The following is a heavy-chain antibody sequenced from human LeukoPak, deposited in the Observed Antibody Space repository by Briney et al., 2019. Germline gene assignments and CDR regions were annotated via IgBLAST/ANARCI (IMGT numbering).Heavy chain of an antibody. D-gene: IGHD2-2*01. J-gene: IGHJ6*02. Sequence: PSETLSLTCTVSSGSISGFYWSWIRQPPGKRLEWIGYIYYSGDTNYNPSLKSRVTISVDTSKNQFSLKLYSVTAADTAVYYCARQTIGTCYSASCLADYYYAIDVWGQGTTVTVSS. CDR2: IYYSGDT. CDR1: SGSISGFY. CDR3: ARQTIGTCYSASCLADYYYAIDV. V-gene: IGHV4-59*01.